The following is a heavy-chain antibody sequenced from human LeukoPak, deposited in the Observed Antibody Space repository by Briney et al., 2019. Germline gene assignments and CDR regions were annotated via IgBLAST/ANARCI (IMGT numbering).Heavy chain of an antibody. CDR3: ARHKYYYDSSGYYYYFDY. CDR2: IYYSGST. V-gene: IGHV4-39*01. D-gene: IGHD3-22*01. CDR1: GGSISSSSYY. J-gene: IGHJ4*02. Sequence: PSETLSLTCTVSGGSISSSSYYWGWIRQPPGKGLEWIASIYYSGSTYYNPSLKSRVTISVDTSKNQFSLKLSSVTAADTAVYYCARHKYYYDSSGYYYYFDYWGQGTLVTVSS.